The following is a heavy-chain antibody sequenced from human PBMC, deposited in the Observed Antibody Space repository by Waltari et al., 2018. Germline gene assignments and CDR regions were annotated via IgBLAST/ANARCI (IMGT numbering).Heavy chain of an antibody. V-gene: IGHV3-30-3*01. D-gene: IGHD2-2*01. CDR3: VRGVGEVPAAMNWFDP. CDR2: ISYDGSNK. Sequence: QVQLVESGGGVVQPGRSLRLSCAASGFTFSSYAMHWVRQAPGKGLEWVAVISYDGSNKYYADSVKGRFTISRDNSKNTLYLQMNSLRAEDTAVYYCVRGVGEVPAAMNWFDPWGQGTLVTVSS. CDR1: GFTFSSYA. J-gene: IGHJ5*02.